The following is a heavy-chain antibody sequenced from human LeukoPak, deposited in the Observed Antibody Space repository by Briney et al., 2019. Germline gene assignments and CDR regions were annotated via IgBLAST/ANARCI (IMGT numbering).Heavy chain of an antibody. J-gene: IGHJ3*02. Sequence: SETLSLTCTVSGGSISSYYWSWIRQPAGKGLAWIGRIYTSGSTNYNPSLKSRVTMSVDTSKNQFSLKLSSVTAADTAVYYCARDLKYCSGGSCCLAFAFDIWGQGTMVTVSS. D-gene: IGHD2-15*01. CDR1: GGSISSYY. V-gene: IGHV4-4*07. CDR2: IYTSGST. CDR3: ARDLKYCSGGSCCLAFAFDI.